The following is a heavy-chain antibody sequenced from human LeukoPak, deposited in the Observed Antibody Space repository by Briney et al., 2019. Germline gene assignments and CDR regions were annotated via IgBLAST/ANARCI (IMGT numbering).Heavy chain of an antibody. V-gene: IGHV3-23*01. CDR2: ISGSGGST. Sequence: GGSLRLSCAASGFTFSCYAMSWVRQAPGKGLEWVSAISGSGGSTYYADSVKGRFTISRDNSKNTLYLQMNSLRAEDTAVYYCAKDSGSYYYRRHFDYWGQGTLVTVSS. J-gene: IGHJ4*02. CDR1: GFTFSCYA. D-gene: IGHD3-10*01. CDR3: AKDSGSYYYRRHFDY.